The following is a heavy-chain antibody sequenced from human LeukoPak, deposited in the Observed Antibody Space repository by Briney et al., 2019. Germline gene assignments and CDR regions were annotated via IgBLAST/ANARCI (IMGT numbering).Heavy chain of an antibody. J-gene: IGHJ4*02. V-gene: IGHV3-23*01. CDR3: AKDLGYNWNYFDD. CDR1: GFTFSSYA. D-gene: IGHD1-20*01. CDR2: INNSGGST. Sequence: GGSLRLSCAASGFTFSSYAMNWVRQAPGKGLERVSGINNSGGSTYYADSVKGRFTISRDNSKNTLYLHMNSLRGEDTAVYYCAKDLGYNWNYFDDWGQGTLVTVSS.